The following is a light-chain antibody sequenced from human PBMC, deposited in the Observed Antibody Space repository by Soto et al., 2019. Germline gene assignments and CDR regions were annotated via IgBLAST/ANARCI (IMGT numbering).Light chain of an antibody. Sequence: QLVLTQPASVSGSPGQSITISCTGISNDVGTHNLVSWYQHHPGKAPKLIIYEASKRPSGVPNRFSGSKSGNTASLTISGLHAEDEADYYCCSYGRSVVFGGGTKLTVL. CDR2: EAS. J-gene: IGLJ2*01. V-gene: IGLV2-23*01. CDR1: SNDVGTHNL. CDR3: CSYGRSVV.